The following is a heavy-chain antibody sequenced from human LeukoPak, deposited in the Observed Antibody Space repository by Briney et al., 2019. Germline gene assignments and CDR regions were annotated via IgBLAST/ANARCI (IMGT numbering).Heavy chain of an antibody. Sequence: PSETLSLTCAVYGGSFSGYYWSWIRQPPGKGLEWIGEINHSGSTNYNPSLKSRVTISVDTSKNQSSLKLSSVTAADTAVYYCARVGSSGWYSYWGQGTLVTVSS. V-gene: IGHV4-34*01. CDR1: GGSFSGYY. CDR3: ARVGSSGWYSY. D-gene: IGHD6-19*01. CDR2: INHSGST. J-gene: IGHJ4*02.